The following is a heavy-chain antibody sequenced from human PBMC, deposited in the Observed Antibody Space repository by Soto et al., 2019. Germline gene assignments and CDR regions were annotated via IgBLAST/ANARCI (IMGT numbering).Heavy chain of an antibody. CDR3: TRANGPAAIGHFHYGMDV. CDR2: VNSDGSGT. J-gene: IGHJ6*02. V-gene: IGHV3-74*01. D-gene: IGHD2-2*02. CDR1: GFSFRSDW. Sequence: GGSLTLSCVASGFSFRSDWMHWVRQAPGKGLVWVSRVNSDGSGTSYADSVEGRLTISRDNAKKTLYLQMNSLSAEDTAVYYCTRANGPAAIGHFHYGMDVWGQGTTVTVSS.